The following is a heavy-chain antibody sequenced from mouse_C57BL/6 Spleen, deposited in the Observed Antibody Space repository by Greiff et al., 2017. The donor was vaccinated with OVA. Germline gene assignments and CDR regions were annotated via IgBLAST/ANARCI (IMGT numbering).Heavy chain of an antibody. CDR3: ARSGGYYWYFDV. CDR2: IYPGSGST. V-gene: IGHV1-55*01. D-gene: IGHD1-1*02. CDR1: GYTFTSYW. J-gene: IGHJ1*03. Sequence: VKLQQPGAELVKPGASVKMSCKASGYTFTSYWITWVKQRPGQGLEWIGDIYPGSGSTNYNEKFKSKATLTVDTSSSTAYMQLSSLTSEDSAVYYCARSGGYYWYFDVWGTGTTVTVSS.